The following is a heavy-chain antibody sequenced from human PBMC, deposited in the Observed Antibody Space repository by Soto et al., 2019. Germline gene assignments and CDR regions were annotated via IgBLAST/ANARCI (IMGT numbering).Heavy chain of an antibody. CDR3: AGVQYGGNSVSNY. V-gene: IGHV3-30-3*01. CDR2: TSYDGSKE. Sequence: GGSLRLSCAASGFTFSSYAMSWVRQAPGKGLEWVAATSYDGSKEYCADSVKGRFTVSRDNSKNTLDLQMNSLRAEDTALYYCAGVQYGGNSVSNYWGQGTLVTVSS. CDR1: GFTFSSYA. J-gene: IGHJ4*02. D-gene: IGHD4-4*01.